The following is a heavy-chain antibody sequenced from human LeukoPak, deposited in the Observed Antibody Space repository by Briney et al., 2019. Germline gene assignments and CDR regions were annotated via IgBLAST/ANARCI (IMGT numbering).Heavy chain of an antibody. Sequence: GGSLRLSCAAAGFTFRRHWMSWVRQTKGKGLECVAKIKEDGSEKHYVDSVKGRFTISRDNAKNSLYLQMNSLRAEDTAVYYCARDYTGGWNDYWGQGTLVTVSS. CDR3: ARDYTGGWNDY. CDR1: GFTFRRHW. D-gene: IGHD7-27*01. CDR2: IKEDGSEK. V-gene: IGHV3-7*01. J-gene: IGHJ4*02.